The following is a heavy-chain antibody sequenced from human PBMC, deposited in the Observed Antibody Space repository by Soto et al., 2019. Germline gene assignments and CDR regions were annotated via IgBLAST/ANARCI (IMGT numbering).Heavy chain of an antibody. D-gene: IGHD3-10*01. CDR3: ARLYYGSGSYYFDY. CDR1: GYTFTSYA. Sequence: QVQLVQSGAEVKKPGASVKVSCKASGYTFTSYAMHWVRQAPGQRREWMGWINAGNGNTKYSQKFQGRVTITRDTSASTAYMELSSLRYEDTAVYYCARLYYGSGSYYFDYWGQGTLVTVS. J-gene: IGHJ4*02. V-gene: IGHV1-3*01. CDR2: INAGNGNT.